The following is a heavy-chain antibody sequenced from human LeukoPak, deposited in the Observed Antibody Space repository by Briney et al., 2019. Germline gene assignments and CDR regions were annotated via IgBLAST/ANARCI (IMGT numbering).Heavy chain of an antibody. J-gene: IGHJ3*02. D-gene: IGHD3-22*01. CDR1: GYSFTGYY. CDR3: ARVKSYYYDTSDKDAFDI. CDR2: INPYSGGT. V-gene: IGHV1-2*02. Sequence: GASVKVSCKASGYSFTGYYMHWVRQAPGQGLEWMGWINPYSGGTNYAQKFQGRVTMTRDTSISTAYMELSRLRSEDTAVYYCARVKSYYYDTSDKDAFDIWGQGTMVTVSS.